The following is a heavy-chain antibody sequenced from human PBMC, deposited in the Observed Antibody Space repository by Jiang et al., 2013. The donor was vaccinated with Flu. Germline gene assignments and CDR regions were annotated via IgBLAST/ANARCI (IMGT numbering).Heavy chain of an antibody. CDR2: IYYSGST. Sequence: SISSGGYYWSWIRQHPGKGLEWIGYIYYSGSTYYNPSLKSRVTISVDTSKNQFSLKLSSVTAADTAVYYCARAEGLTNWFDPWGQGTLVTVSS. V-gene: IGHV4-31*02. CDR1: SISSGGYY. CDR3: ARAEGLTNWFDP. D-gene: IGHD2-8*01. J-gene: IGHJ5*02.